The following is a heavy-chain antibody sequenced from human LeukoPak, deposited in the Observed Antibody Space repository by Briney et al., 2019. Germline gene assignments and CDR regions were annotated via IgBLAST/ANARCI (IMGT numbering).Heavy chain of an antibody. CDR3: AREGGSGTYYNS. CDR1: GGSISNNY. Sequence: PETLSLTCSVSGGSISNNYWSWIRQPPGKGLEWIGNIYSGSTNYNPSLKSRVTISVDASKSQFSLKLSSVTAADTAVYYCAREGGSGTYYNSWGQGTLVTVSS. J-gene: IGHJ4*02. D-gene: IGHD3-10*01. V-gene: IGHV4-59*01. CDR2: IYSGST.